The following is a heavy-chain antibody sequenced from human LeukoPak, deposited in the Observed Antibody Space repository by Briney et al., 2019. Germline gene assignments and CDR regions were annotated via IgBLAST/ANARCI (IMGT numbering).Heavy chain of an antibody. Sequence: MTSETLSLTCAVYGGTFSGYYWSWIRQPPGKGLEWIGEINHSGSTNYNPSLKSRVTISVDTSKNQFSLKLSSVTAGDTAVYYCARGRAVADFDYWGQGTLVTVSS. V-gene: IGHV4-34*01. CDR2: INHSGST. CDR1: GGTFSGYY. D-gene: IGHD6-19*01. CDR3: ARGRAVADFDY. J-gene: IGHJ4*02.